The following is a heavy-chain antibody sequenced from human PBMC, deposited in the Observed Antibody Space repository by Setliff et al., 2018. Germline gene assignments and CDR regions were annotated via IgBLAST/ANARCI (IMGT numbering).Heavy chain of an antibody. Sequence: LSLTCTVSGGSISSSSYYWGWIRQPPGKGLEWIGSIYYSGSTYYNPSLKSRVTISVDTSKNQFSLKLSSVTAADTAVYYCARRETYYNFWSGYYAYWGQGTLVTVS. CDR2: IYYSGST. J-gene: IGHJ4*02. D-gene: IGHD3-3*01. CDR3: ARRETYYNFWSGYYAY. V-gene: IGHV4-39*07. CDR1: GGSISSSSYY.